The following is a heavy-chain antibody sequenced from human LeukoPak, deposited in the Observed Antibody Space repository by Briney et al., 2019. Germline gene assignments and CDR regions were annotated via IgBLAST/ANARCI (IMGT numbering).Heavy chain of an antibody. D-gene: IGHD3-10*01. J-gene: IGHJ4*02. CDR2: ISSSSNII. CDR1: GFTFSNYN. Sequence: PGGSLRLSCAASGFTFSNYNMNWVRQPPGKGLQWVSYISSSSNIIYYADSVKGRFTISRDNAKNYMFLQMNSLRAEDTAVYYCARDFAREFTIDYWGQGTLVTVSS. V-gene: IGHV3-48*01. CDR3: ARDFAREFTIDY.